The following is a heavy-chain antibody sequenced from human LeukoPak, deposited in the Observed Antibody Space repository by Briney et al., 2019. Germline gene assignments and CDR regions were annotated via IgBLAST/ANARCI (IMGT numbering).Heavy chain of an antibody. CDR1: GFTFSGYG. V-gene: IGHV3-30*02. CDR3: AKDQVITDRYIDY. CDR2: IRFDGSNK. J-gene: IGHJ4*02. Sequence: GGSLRLSCAASGFTFSGYGMHWVRQAPGEGLEWVAFIRFDGSNKYYADSVKGRFTISRDNSKNTLYLQMNSLRAEDTAVYYCAKDQVITDRYIDYWGQGTLVTVSS. D-gene: IGHD1-14*01.